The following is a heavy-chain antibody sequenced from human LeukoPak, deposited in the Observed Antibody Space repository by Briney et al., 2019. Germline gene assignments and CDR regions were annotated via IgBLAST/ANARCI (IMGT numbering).Heavy chain of an antibody. CDR2: INPNSGGT. CDR1: GYTFTGYY. CDR3: ARGYSSSSRWYYYYYYMDV. D-gene: IGHD6-6*01. Sequence: GASVKVSCKASGYTFTGYYMHWVRQAPGQGLEWMGWINPNSGGTNYAQKFQGRVTMTRDTSISTAYMELSRLRSDDTAVYYCARGYSSSSRWYYYYYYMDVWGKGTTVTVSS. V-gene: IGHV1-2*02. J-gene: IGHJ6*03.